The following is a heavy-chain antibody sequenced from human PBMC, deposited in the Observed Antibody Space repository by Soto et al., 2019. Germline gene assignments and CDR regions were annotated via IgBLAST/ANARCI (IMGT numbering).Heavy chain of an antibody. CDR1: GFSLSTSGVG. D-gene: IGHD3-10*01. CDR2: ICWDDDK. V-gene: IGHV2-5*02. J-gene: IGHJ6*02. Sequence: QITLKESGPTLVKPTQTLTLTCTFSGFSLSTSGVGVGWIRQPPGKALEWLAVICWDDDKRYSPSLKSRLTITRDTSKNQVVLTMTEMDPVDTATYYCAHMDYGFYGMDVWGQGTTVTVSS. CDR3: AHMDYGFYGMDV.